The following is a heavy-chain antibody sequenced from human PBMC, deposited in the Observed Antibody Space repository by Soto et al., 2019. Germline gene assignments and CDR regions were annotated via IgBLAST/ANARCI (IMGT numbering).Heavy chain of an antibody. J-gene: IGHJ4*02. V-gene: IGHV3-21*01. CDR2: ISSDSSNI. Sequence: GGSLRLSCAASGFTFSSYGMHWVRQAPGKGLEWVSVISSDSSNIYYADSVKGRFTISRDNAKNSLYLQMNSLRAEDTAVYYCARLPTKEFDQWGQGTLVTVSS. CDR3: ARLPTKEFDQ. CDR1: GFTFSSYG.